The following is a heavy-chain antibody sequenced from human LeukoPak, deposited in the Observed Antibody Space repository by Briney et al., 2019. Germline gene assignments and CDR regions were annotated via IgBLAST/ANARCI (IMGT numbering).Heavy chain of an antibody. CDR2: ISYDGSNK. CDR3: ARDSSGWYVYYFDY. Sequence: PGGSLRLSCAASGFTFSSYAMHWVRQAPGKGLEWVAVISYDGSNKYYADSVKGRLTISRDNSKNTLYLQMNSLRAEDTAVYYCARDSSGWYVYYFDYWGQGTLVTVSS. J-gene: IGHJ4*02. V-gene: IGHV3-30-3*01. D-gene: IGHD6-19*01. CDR1: GFTFSSYA.